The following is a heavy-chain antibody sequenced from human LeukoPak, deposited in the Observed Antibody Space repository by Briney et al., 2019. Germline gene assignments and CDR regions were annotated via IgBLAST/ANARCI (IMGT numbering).Heavy chain of an antibody. CDR1: GFSFTGYY. Sequence: ASVKVSCKASGFSFTGYYVQWLRQAPGQGLEWVGWMYFNSGATRYALKFQDRVTMTRDTSISTAYMELSSLRADDTAMYFCAREGSSGQDWYAFDVWGQETMVTVSS. CDR2: MYFNSGAT. CDR3: AREGSSGQDWYAFDV. J-gene: IGHJ3*01. D-gene: IGHD5-12*01. V-gene: IGHV1-2*02.